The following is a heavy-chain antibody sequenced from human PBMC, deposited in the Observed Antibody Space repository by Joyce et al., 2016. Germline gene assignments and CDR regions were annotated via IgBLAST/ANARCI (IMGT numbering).Heavy chain of an antibody. CDR1: GFTFVGYA. CDR2: IGAGSRCT. J-gene: IGHJ5*02. V-gene: IGHV3-23*01. D-gene: IGHD6-13*01. CDR3: VRPRVAVAGTRWFDP. Sequence: EVQLLESGGGLVQPGGSLRLSCAASGFTFVGYAMSWVRQAQGKGVECVSAIGAGSRCTHYADSVRRRFTISRDDSENSLYLHMSGLRSDDTAVYYCVRPRVAVAGTRWFDPWGQRTLVTVSS.